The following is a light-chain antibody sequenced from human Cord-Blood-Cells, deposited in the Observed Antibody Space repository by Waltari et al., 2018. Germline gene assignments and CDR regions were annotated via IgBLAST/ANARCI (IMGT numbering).Light chain of an antibody. Sequence: DIVMTQSPDSLAVSLGERATINCKSSQSVLYSANNKNYLAGYQQKPGQSPKVLIYWASTRESGVPDRFSGSGSGTEFTRTISSLQAEDVAVYYGQQYYSTPYTFGQGTKLEIK. CDR2: WAS. CDR3: QQYYSTPYT. CDR1: QSVLYSANNKNY. V-gene: IGKV4-1*01. J-gene: IGKJ2*01.